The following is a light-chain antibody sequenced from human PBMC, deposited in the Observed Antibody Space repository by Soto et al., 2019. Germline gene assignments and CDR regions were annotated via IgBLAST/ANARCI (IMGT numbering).Light chain of an antibody. CDR2: DVT. CDR1: SSDVGRYNY. Sequence: QSVLTQPRSVSGSPGQSVTISCTGTSSDVGRYNYVSWYQQHPGKVPKLMIYDVTKRPSGVPDRFSGSKSGNTASLTISGLQVDDEADYYCCSYAGRSTPYVFGTGTKLTVL. CDR3: CSYAGRSTPYV. V-gene: IGLV2-11*01. J-gene: IGLJ1*01.